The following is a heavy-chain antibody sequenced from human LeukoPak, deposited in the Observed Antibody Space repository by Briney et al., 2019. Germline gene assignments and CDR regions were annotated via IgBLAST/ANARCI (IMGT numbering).Heavy chain of an antibody. Sequence: SETLSLTCTVSGGSISSSSYYWGWIRQPPGKGLEWIGSIYYSGSTYYNPSLKSRVTISVDTSKNQFSLKLSSVTAADTAVYYCARRGTGGQQLALDYWGQGTLVTVSS. D-gene: IGHD6-13*01. CDR3: ARRGTGGQQLALDY. CDR2: IYYSGST. CDR1: GGSISSSSYY. J-gene: IGHJ4*02. V-gene: IGHV4-39*01.